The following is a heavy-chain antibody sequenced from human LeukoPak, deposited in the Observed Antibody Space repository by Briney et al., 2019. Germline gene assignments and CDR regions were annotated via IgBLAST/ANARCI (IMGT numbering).Heavy chain of an antibody. D-gene: IGHD2-21*01. V-gene: IGHV3-30-3*01. CDR2: ISYDGSNK. J-gene: IGHJ5*02. CDR3: ARGPNILWYVEGAFDP. Sequence: GGSLRLSCAASGFTFSSYAMHWVRQAPGKGLEWVAVISYDGSNKYYADSVKGRFTISRDNSKNTLYLQMNSLRAEDTAVYYCARGPNILWYVEGAFDPWGQGTLVTVSS. CDR1: GFTFSSYA.